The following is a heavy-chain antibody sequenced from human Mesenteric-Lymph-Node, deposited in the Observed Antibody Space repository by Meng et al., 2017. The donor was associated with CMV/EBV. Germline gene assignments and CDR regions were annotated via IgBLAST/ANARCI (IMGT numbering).Heavy chain of an antibody. J-gene: IGHJ4*02. CDR2: INHSGST. Sequence: TLSPTCAVYGGSCSGYYWSWIRQPPGQGLEWIGEINHSGSTNYNPSLKSRVTISVDTSKNQFSLKLSSVTAADTAVYYCARSYLFDYWGQGTLVTVSS. CDR1: GGSCSGYY. V-gene: IGHV4-34*01. CDR3: ARSYLFDY.